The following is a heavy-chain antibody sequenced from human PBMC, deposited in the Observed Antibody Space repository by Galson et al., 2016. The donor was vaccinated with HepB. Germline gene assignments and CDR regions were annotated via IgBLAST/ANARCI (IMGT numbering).Heavy chain of an antibody. Sequence: SETLSLTCTVSGGSISSYYWSWIRQPPGKGLEWIGYIYYSGSTHYNPSLKSRVTMSVDASKNQFSLKLSSVTAADTAVYYCARDYYGSGSSIWGQGTLVTVSS. V-gene: IGHV4-59*01. CDR1: GGSISSYY. J-gene: IGHJ4*02. CDR3: ARDYYGSGSSI. D-gene: IGHD3-10*01. CDR2: IYYSGST.